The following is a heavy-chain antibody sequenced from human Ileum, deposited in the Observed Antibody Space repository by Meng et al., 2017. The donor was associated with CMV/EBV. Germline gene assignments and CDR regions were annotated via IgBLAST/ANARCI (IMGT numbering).Heavy chain of an antibody. CDR1: GYTYTNYG. J-gene: IGHJ1*01. CDR2: VSAYDGDT. Sequence: QFQLVQSGAEVKKPGASVKVSCKASGYTYTNYGISWVRQAPGQGLEWIGWVSAYDGDTNYAQKVKGRVTMTTDTSTTTAYMELRSLRSDDTAIYYCARVTNPEYFEHWGQGTLVTVSS. V-gene: IGHV1-18*04. CDR3: ARVTNPEYFEH.